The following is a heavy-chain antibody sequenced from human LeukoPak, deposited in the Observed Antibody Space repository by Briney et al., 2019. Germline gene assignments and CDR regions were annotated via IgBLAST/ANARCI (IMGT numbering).Heavy chain of an antibody. CDR3: ARVPDNYDFWSGYYTGVAFDI. V-gene: IGHV4-61*08. D-gene: IGHD3-3*01. J-gene: IGHJ3*02. CDR1: GGSISSGGYY. Sequence: SETLSLTCTVPGGSISSGGYYWSWIRQPPGKGLEWIGYIYYSGSTNYNPSLKSRVTISVDTSKNQFSLKLSSVTAADTAVYYCARVPDNYDFWSGYYTGVAFDIWGQGTMVTVSS. CDR2: IYYSGST.